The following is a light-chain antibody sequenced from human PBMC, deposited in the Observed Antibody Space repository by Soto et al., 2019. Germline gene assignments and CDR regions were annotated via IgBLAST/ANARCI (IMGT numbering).Light chain of an antibody. J-gene: IGLJ2*01. CDR3: SSYTSSTTPV. CDR2: DVN. CDR1: SSDVGGYNY. Sequence: QSVLTQPASVSGSPGQSITISCTGTSSDVGGYNYVSWYQHHPGKAPKLMIYDVNNRPSGVSNRFSASKSGNTASLTIPGLQAEDEADYYCSSYTSSTTPVFGGGTKLTVL. V-gene: IGLV2-14*03.